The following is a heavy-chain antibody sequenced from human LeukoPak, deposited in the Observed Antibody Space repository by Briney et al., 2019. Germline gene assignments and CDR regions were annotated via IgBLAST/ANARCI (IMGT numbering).Heavy chain of an antibody. CDR2: IYYSGST. CDR3: ARVRLTNWFDP. CDR1: GITFSSYG. J-gene: IGHJ5*02. Sequence: PGGSLRLSCAASGITFSSYGMSWIRQPPGKGLEWIGSIYYSGSTYYNPSLKSRVTISVDTSKNQFSLKLSSVTAADTAVYYCARVRLTNWFDPWGQGTLVTVSS. V-gene: IGHV4-39*01.